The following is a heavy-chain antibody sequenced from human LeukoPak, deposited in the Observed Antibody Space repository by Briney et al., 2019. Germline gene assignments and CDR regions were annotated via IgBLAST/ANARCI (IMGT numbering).Heavy chain of an antibody. Sequence: PGGSLRLSCAASGFTFSSYAMHWVRQAPGKGLEWVAVISYDGSNKYYADSVKGRFTISRDNSKNTLYLQMNSLRAEDTAVYYCACPLTPQLGPYYFDYWGQGTLVTVSS. J-gene: IGHJ4*02. CDR1: GFTFSSYA. D-gene: IGHD6-6*01. CDR2: ISYDGSNK. V-gene: IGHV3-30-3*01. CDR3: ACPLTPQLGPYYFDY.